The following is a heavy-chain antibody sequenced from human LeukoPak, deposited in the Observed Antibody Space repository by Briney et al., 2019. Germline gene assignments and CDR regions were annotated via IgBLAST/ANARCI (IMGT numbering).Heavy chain of an antibody. CDR2: INHSGST. CDR1: GGSFSGYY. J-gene: IGHJ6*02. Sequence: SETLSLTCAVYGGSFSGYYWSWIRQPPGKGLEWIGEINHSGSTNYNPSLKSRVTISVDTSKNQFSLKLSSVTAADTAVYYCARVKQWLVRGYYYYGMDVWGQGTTVTVSS. D-gene: IGHD6-19*01. CDR3: ARVKQWLVRGYYYYGMDV. V-gene: IGHV4-34*01.